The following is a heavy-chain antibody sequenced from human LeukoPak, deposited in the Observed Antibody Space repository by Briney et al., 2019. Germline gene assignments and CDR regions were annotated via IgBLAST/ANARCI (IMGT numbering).Heavy chain of an antibody. V-gene: IGHV3-23*01. CDR2: ISNSGGST. CDR1: GFTFSVYA. CDR3: AKDLGCSSTNCYPVRSNWFDP. D-gene: IGHD2-2*01. J-gene: IGHJ5*02. Sequence: GGSLRLSCAASGFTFSVYAMSWVRQAPGKGLEWISEISNSGGSTYYADSVKGRFTISRDNSKNTLYLQMNSLRAEDTAVYYCAKDLGCSSTNCYPVRSNWFDPWGQGTLVTVSS.